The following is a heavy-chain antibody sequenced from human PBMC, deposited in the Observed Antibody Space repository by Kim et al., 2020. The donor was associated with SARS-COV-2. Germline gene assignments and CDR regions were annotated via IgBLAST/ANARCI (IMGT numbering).Heavy chain of an antibody. D-gene: IGHD3-3*01. J-gene: IGHJ6*02. CDR1: GFTFDDYA. V-gene: IGHV3-43*02. CDR3: AKDIDFGVKDGMDV. Sequence: GGSLRLSCAASGFTFDDYAMHWVRQAPGKGLVWVSLISGDGGSTYYADSVKRRFTISRDNSKNSLYLQMNSLRTEDTALYYCAKDIDFGVKDGMDVWGHGPSVTVCS. CDR2: ISGDGGST.